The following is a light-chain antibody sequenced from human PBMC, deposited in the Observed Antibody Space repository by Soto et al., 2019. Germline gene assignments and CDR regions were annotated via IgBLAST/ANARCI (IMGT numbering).Light chain of an antibody. V-gene: IGLV1-44*01. Sequence: QSVLTQPPSASGTPGQRVDFSCSGSSSNIGANTVNWYQQLPGAAPKLLIYSHSQRPSGVPDRFSGSKSGTSASLAISGLQSDDEADYYCEAWDDSLNGYVFGSGTQLTVL. CDR2: SHS. CDR3: EAWDDSLNGYV. CDR1: SSNIGANT. J-gene: IGLJ1*01.